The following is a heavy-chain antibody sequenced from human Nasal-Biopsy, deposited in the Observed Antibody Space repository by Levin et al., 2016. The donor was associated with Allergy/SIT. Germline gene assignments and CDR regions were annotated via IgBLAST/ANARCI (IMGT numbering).Heavy chain of an antibody. CDR2: MSFDGSNE. J-gene: IGHJ4*02. D-gene: IGHD3-16*01. V-gene: IGHV3-30*18. CDR1: GFTFSTYG. Sequence: GGSLRLSCAASGFTFSTYGMHWVRQTPGKELEWVAVMSFDGSNEYYADSVKGRFAISRDYSKNRLYLQMNSLRAEDTAIYYCAKDRVEYNYDYVFDSWGQGTLVTVSS. CDR3: AKDRVEYNYDYVFDS.